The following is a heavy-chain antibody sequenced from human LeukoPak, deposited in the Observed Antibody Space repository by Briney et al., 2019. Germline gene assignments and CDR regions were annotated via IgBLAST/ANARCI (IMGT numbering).Heavy chain of an antibody. CDR1: RFTFSSYA. CDR3: AKTNYGSGSPDAFDI. J-gene: IGHJ3*02. Sequence: PGGSLRLSCAASRFTFSSYAMSWVRQAPGKGLEWVSAISGSGGSTYYADSVKGRFTISRDNSKNTLYLQMNSLRAEDTAVYYCAKTNYGSGSPDAFDIWGQGTMVTVSS. D-gene: IGHD3-10*01. V-gene: IGHV3-23*01. CDR2: ISGSGGST.